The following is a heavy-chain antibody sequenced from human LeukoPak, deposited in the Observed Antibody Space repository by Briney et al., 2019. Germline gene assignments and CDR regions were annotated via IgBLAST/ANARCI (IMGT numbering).Heavy chain of an antibody. Sequence: RSSETLSLTCTVSGGSISSYYWSWIRQPPGKGLEWIGYIYYGGSTNYNPSLKSRVTISVDTSKNQFSLKLSSVTAADTAVYYCASEGAWGAFDIWGQGTMVTVSS. V-gene: IGHV4-59*01. CDR1: GGSISSYY. CDR2: IYYGGST. J-gene: IGHJ3*02. D-gene: IGHD1-26*01. CDR3: ASEGAWGAFDI.